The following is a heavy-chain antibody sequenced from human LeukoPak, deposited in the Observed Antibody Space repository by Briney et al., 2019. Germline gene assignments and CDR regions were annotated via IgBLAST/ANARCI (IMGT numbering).Heavy chain of an antibody. V-gene: IGHV3-23*01. CDR3: ARVLQYYDILTGYSSNWFDP. CDR2: ISGSGGST. D-gene: IGHD3-9*01. Sequence: GGSLRLSCAASGFTFSSYAMSWVRQAPGKGLEWVSAISGSGGSTYYADSVKGRFTISRDNAKNSLYLQMNSLRAEDTAVYYCARVLQYYDILTGYSSNWFDPWGQGTLVTVSS. CDR1: GFTFSSYA. J-gene: IGHJ5*02.